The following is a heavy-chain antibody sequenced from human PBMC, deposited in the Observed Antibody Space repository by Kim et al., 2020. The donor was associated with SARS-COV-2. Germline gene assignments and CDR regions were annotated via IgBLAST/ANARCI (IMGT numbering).Heavy chain of an antibody. V-gene: IGHV4-39*01. Sequence: SETLSLTCTVSGGSISSSSYYWGWIRQPPGKGLEWIGSIYYSGSTYYNPSLKSRVTISVDTSKNQFSLKLSSVTAADTAVYYCERHLNDYVWGSYRPTSYWFDPWGQGTLVTVAS. J-gene: IGHJ5*02. CDR2: IYYSGST. CDR3: ERHLNDYVWGSYRPTSYWFDP. CDR1: GGSISSSSYY. D-gene: IGHD3-16*02.